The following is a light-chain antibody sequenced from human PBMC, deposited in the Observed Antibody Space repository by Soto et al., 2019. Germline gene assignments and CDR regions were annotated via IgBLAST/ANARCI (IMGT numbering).Light chain of an antibody. Sequence: QSALTQPASVSGSPGQSITISCTGTSSDVGAYNFVSWYQQYPGNAPKLMIYEVSNRPSGVSDRFPGSKSGNTASLTISGLQAEDEADYYCASWDDSLNGVVFGGGTKLTVL. J-gene: IGLJ2*01. CDR2: EVS. V-gene: IGLV2-14*01. CDR1: SSDVGAYNF. CDR3: ASWDDSLNGVV.